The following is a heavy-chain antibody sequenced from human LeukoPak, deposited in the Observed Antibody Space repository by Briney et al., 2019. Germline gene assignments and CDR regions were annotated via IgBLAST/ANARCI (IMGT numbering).Heavy chain of an antibody. V-gene: IGHV1-24*01. CDR3: AATQDYYDSSGHAFDI. J-gene: IGHJ3*02. D-gene: IGHD3-22*01. CDR2: FDPEDGET. CDR1: GYTLTELS. Sequence: ASVTVSCKVSGYTLTELSMHWVRQAPGKGLEWMGGFDPEDGETIYAQKFQGRVTMTEDTSTDTAYMELSSLRSEDTAVYYCAATQDYYDSSGHAFDIWGQGTMVTVSS.